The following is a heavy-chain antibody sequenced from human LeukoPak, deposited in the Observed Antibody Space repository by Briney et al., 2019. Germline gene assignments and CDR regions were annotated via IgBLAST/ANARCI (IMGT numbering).Heavy chain of an antibody. Sequence: ASVKVSCKASGYTFTGYYMHWVRQAPGQGLEWMGWINPNSGGTNYAQKFQGRVTMTRDTSISTAYMELSRLRSDDTAVYYCAREDLYYYNSSGSEYFQHWGQGTLVTVSS. CDR1: GYTFTGYY. CDR3: AREDLYYYNSSGSEYFQH. D-gene: IGHD3-22*01. J-gene: IGHJ1*01. V-gene: IGHV1-2*02. CDR2: INPNSGGT.